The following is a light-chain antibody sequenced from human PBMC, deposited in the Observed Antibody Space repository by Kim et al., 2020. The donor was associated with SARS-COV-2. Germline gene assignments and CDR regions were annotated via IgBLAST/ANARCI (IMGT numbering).Light chain of an antibody. CDR1: QDITIW. CDR3: QQANSFPLT. V-gene: IGKV1-12*01. Sequence: DIQMTQSPSSVSASVGDRVTITCRASQDITIWLAWYQQKPGKAPNHLIYAASNLQSGVPSRFSGSGSGTDFTLPLSSLQPEDSATYYCQQANSFPLTIGGGTKVDIK. J-gene: IGKJ4*01. CDR2: AAS.